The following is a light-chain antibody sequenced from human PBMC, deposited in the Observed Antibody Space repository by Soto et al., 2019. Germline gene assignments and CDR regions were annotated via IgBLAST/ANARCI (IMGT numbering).Light chain of an antibody. V-gene: IGLV2-11*01. J-gene: IGLJ1*01. CDR2: DVN. CDR1: SSDVGGYNY. Sequence: QSVLTQPRSVSGSPGQSVTISCTGTSSDVGGYNYVSWYQQHPGKTPKLMIYDVNKRPSGVPDRFSGSKSGNTASLTISGLQAEDEADYYCAAWDDSLNALFGTGTKLTVL. CDR3: AAWDDSLNAL.